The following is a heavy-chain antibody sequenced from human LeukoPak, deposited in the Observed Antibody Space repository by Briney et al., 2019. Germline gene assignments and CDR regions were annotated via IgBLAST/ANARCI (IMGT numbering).Heavy chain of an antibody. CDR3: AKDPKPYYYDSSGYSPGD. J-gene: IGHJ4*02. CDR1: GFTFSDYW. Sequence: GGSLRLSCAASGFTFSDYWMHWVRQAPGKGPVWASRIITDGSDSVYADSVKGRFTISRDNSKNTLYLQMNSLRAEDTAVYYCAKDPKPYYYDSSGYSPGDWGQGTLVTVSS. V-gene: IGHV3-74*01. CDR2: IITDGSDS. D-gene: IGHD3-22*01.